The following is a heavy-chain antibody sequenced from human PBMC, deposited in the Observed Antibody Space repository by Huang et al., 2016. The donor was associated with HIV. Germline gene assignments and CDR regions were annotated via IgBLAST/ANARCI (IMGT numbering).Heavy chain of an antibody. CDR3: ARGQGGYYYYYMDV. Sequence: QVQLQQWGAGLLRPSETLSLTCAGYGGSFSGYYGTWIRQPPGKGLEWIGEINHSESTNDNPALKSRVTISVDTSRKQFSLTLTSVTAADTAVYYCARGQGGYYYYYMDVWGKGTTVTVSS. J-gene: IGHJ6*03. CDR2: INHSEST. CDR1: GGSFSGYY. V-gene: IGHV4-34*01.